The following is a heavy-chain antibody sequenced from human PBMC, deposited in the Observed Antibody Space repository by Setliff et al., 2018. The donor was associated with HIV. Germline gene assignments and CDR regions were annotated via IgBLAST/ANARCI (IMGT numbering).Heavy chain of an antibody. CDR3: ARDEIDGDYHGREARFDY. CDR2: VYADGRT. Sequence: SETLSLTCTVSDGSISNYYWNWIRQPAGKGLEWIGRVYADGRTNYNPSLKSRVTMSLDTSKDQLSLRLSSVTAADTAVYYCARDEIDGDYHGREARFDYWGQGTLVTVSS. CDR1: DGSISNYY. D-gene: IGHD4-17*01. V-gene: IGHV4-4*07. J-gene: IGHJ4*02.